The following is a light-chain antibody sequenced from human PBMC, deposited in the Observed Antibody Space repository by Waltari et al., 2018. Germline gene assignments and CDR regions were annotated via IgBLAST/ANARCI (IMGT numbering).Light chain of an antibody. V-gene: IGLV2-23*02. J-gene: IGLJ1*01. CDR3: CSFTSSSTYV. CDR2: EVN. CDR1: ISDIGLFKV. Sequence: QSALTQPASVSASPGQSITVSCSGSISDIGLFKVVSWFQQYPGKPPRLISYEVNKRPPGISGRFSATQSGNVASLTISGLQAADEADYYCCSFTSSSTYVFGSGTTVTVL.